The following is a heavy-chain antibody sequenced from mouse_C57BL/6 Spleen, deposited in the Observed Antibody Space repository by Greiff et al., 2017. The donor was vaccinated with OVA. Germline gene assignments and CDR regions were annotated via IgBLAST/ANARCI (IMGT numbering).Heavy chain of an antibody. J-gene: IGHJ1*03. CDR2: ISDGGSYT. V-gene: IGHV5-4*03. D-gene: IGHD2-3*01. CDR1: GFTFSSYA. CDR3: ARASADGYYFWYFDV. Sequence: EVNLVESGGGLVKPGGSLKLSCAASGFTFSSYAMSWVRQTPEKRLEWVATISDGGSYTYYPDNVKGRFTISRDNAKNNLYLQMSHLKSEDTAMYYCARASADGYYFWYFDVWGTGTTVTVSS.